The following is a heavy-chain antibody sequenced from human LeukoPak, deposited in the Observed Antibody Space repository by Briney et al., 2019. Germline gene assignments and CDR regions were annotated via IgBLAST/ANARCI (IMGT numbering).Heavy chain of an antibody. J-gene: IGHJ4*02. V-gene: IGHV4-34*01. CDR2: ISQSGST. CDR1: GESFSGYY. D-gene: IGHD2-15*01. Sequence: SETLSLTCTVYGESFSGYYWTWIRQPPGKGLEWIGEISQSGSTNYNPSLKSRVTMSVVTSKKQFSLKLNSVTAADTAVYYCARGRYCSGGSCYYYWGQGTLVTVSS. CDR3: ARGRYCSGGSCYYY.